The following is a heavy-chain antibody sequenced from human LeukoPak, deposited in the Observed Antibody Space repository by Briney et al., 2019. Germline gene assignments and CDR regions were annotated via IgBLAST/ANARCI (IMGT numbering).Heavy chain of an antibody. D-gene: IGHD4-17*01. Sequence: PSETLSLTCAVYGGSFSGYYWSWIRQPPGKGLEWIGYIYYSGSTNYNPSLKSRVTISVDTSKNQFSLKLSSVTAADTAVYYCARVGYGDYSAFDIWGQGTMVTVSS. V-gene: IGHV4-59*01. CDR1: GGSFSGYY. CDR3: ARVGYGDYSAFDI. J-gene: IGHJ3*02. CDR2: IYYSGST.